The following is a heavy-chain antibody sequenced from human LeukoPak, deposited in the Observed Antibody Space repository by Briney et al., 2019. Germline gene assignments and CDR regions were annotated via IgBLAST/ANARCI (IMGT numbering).Heavy chain of an antibody. V-gene: IGHV4-4*07. Sequence: SETLSLTCTVSGDSISRYYWNWIRQPAGKGLERIGRFYTSGSTNYNPSLKSRVTISVDKSKNHFSLKLSSVTAADTAVYYCARDRGPYDFWSAYSPEVRRASDIWGQGILVTVSS. CDR3: ARDRGPYDFWSAYSPEVRRASDI. J-gene: IGHJ3*02. CDR2: FYTSGST. CDR1: GDSISRYY. D-gene: IGHD3-3*01.